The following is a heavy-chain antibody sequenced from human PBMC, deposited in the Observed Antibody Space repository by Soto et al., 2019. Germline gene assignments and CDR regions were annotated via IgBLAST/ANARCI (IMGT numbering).Heavy chain of an antibody. V-gene: IGHV4-31*03. D-gene: IGHD4-17*01. Sequence: PSETLSLTCTVSGGSISSGGYYWSWLRQHPGKGLEWIGYIYYSGSTYYNPSLKSRVTISVDTSKNQFSLKLSSVTAADTAVYYCAIGRGDYSNSHWFDPWGQGTLVTVSS. J-gene: IGHJ5*02. CDR1: GGSISSGGYY. CDR3: AIGRGDYSNSHWFDP. CDR2: IYYSGST.